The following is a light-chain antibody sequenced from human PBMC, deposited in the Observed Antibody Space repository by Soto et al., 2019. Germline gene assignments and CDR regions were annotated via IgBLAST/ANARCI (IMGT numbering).Light chain of an antibody. CDR1: QSISSGH. V-gene: IGKV3-20*01. CDR3: QQYGSASRT. J-gene: IGKJ1*01. CDR2: GAF. Sequence: EIVLTQSPGILSLSPGERATLSCRATQSISSGHLAWYQLKPGQAPRLLISGAFGRATGIPARFSGSGSGTAFTLTISRLEPEDFALYYCQQYGSASRTFGQATKVELK.